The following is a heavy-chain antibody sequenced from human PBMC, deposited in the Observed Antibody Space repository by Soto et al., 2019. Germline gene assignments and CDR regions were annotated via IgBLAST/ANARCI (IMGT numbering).Heavy chain of an antibody. J-gene: IGHJ4*02. D-gene: IGHD3-10*01. V-gene: IGHV1-8*01. CDR2: MHANTGLT. CDR3: ARDIFGQGFIS. CDR1: GSTFSTLD. Sequence: QVQLVQSGAEVKKPGASVKVSCKASGSTFSTLDLNWVRQAPGQGLDWMGWMHANTGLTGHDQKFQGRLSMNRDTSINTAYMELSSMRADDTSVYYCARDIFGQGFISWGQGTLVTVSS.